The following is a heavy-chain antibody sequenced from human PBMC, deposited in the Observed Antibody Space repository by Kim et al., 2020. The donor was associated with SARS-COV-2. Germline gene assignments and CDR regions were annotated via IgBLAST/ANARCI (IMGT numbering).Heavy chain of an antibody. CDR1: GFTFSSYG. J-gene: IGHJ4*02. Sequence: GGSLRLSCAASGFTFSSYGVNWVRQAPGKGLECVSYIGTSSSTIYYANSVKGRFTISRDNAKNSLYLQMNSLRAEDTALYYCARDSFAYNSGIYGGGFDYWGQGILVAVSS. CDR2: IGTSSSTI. D-gene: IGHD3-10*01. V-gene: IGHV3-48*04. CDR3: ARDSFAYNSGIYGGGFDY.